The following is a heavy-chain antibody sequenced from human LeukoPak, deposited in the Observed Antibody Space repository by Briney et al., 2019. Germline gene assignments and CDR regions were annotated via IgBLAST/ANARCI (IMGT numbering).Heavy chain of an antibody. CDR1: GGSFSGYY. J-gene: IGHJ6*04. V-gene: IGHV4-34*01. CDR3: ASHKVVPAFPDV. CDR2: INHSGST. Sequence: PSETLSLTCAVYGGSFSGYYWSWIRQPPGKGLEWIGEINHSGSTNYNPSLKSRVTISVDTSKNQFSLKLSSVTAADTAVYYCASHKVVPAFPDVWGKGTTVTVSS. D-gene: IGHD2-2*01.